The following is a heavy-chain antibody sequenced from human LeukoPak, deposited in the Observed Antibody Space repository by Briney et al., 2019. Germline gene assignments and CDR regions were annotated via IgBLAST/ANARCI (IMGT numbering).Heavy chain of an antibody. CDR2: ISSSGSTI. Sequence: PGGSLRLSCVASEFTVNNYAVNWVRQAPGKGLEWVSYISSSGSTIYYADSVKGRFTISRDNAKNSLYLQMNSLRAEDTAVYYFSTTPDYQDSSGFSGYWGQGTLVTPSS. V-gene: IGHV3-48*03. J-gene: IGHJ4*01. CDR3: STTPDYQDSSGFSGY. CDR1: EFTVNNYA. D-gene: IGHD3-22*01.